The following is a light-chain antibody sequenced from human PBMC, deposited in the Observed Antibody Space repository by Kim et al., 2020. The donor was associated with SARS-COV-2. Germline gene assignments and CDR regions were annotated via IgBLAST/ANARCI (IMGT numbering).Light chain of an antibody. CDR3: SSYTSTSTLVI. CDR2: DVS. V-gene: IGLV2-14*03. CDR1: SSDIGGYNY. Sequence: QSALTQPASVSGSPGQSITISCTGNSSDIGGYNYVSRYQQHPGKAPKLTIYDVSNRPSGVSNRFSGSKSGNTASLTISGLQAEDEADYYCSSYTSTSTLVIFGGGTQLTVL. J-gene: IGLJ2*01.